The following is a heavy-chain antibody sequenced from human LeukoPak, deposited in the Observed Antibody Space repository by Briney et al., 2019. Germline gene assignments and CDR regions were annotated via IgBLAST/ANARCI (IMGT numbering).Heavy chain of an antibody. Sequence: SETLSLTCTVSGGSISSYYWSWIRQPPGKGLEWIGYIYYSGSTNYNPSFKSRVTISVDTSKNQFSLKLSPVTAADTAVYYCARVNSSSWPRLDYWGQGTLVTVSS. V-gene: IGHV4-59*01. CDR2: IYYSGST. D-gene: IGHD6-13*01. CDR3: ARVNSSSWPRLDY. CDR1: GGSISSYY. J-gene: IGHJ4*02.